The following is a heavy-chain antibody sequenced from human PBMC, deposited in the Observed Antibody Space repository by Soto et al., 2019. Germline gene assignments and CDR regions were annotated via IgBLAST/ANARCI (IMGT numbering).Heavy chain of an antibody. CDR2: ISDRGDTT. J-gene: IGHJ4*02. CDR1: GFTISSNA. CDR3: AKDKPGTTSFDY. Sequence: EVQLLESGGGLVQHGGSLRLSCAASGFTISSNAMYWVRQAPGKGLEWVSAISDRGDTTHYAESVKGRFTISKDTSKNPLYLQLNTLRADDTAVYYCAKDKPGTTSFDYWGQGTLVTVSS. V-gene: IGHV3-23*01. D-gene: IGHD1-1*01.